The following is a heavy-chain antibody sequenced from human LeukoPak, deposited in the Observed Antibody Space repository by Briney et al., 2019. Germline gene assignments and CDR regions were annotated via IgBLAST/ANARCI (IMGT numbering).Heavy chain of an antibody. D-gene: IGHD3-10*01. V-gene: IGHV1-8*02. CDR2: MNPNSGNT. CDR3: ARDGHQGAMVRGVY. Sequence: ASVKVSCKASGYTFTSYDINWVRQATGQGLEWMGWMNPNSGNTGYAQKFQGRVTMTTDTSTSTAYLELRSLRSDDTAVYYCARDGHQGAMVRGVYWGQGTLVTVSS. CDR1: GYTFTSYD. J-gene: IGHJ4*02.